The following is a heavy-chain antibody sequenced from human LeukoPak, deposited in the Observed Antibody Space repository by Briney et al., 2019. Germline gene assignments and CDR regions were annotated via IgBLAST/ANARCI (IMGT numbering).Heavy chain of an antibody. CDR2: IYYSGST. Sequence: KPPETLSLTCTVSGGSISSSSYYWGWIRQPPGKGLEWIGSIYYSGSTYYNPSLKSRVTISVDTSKNQFSLKLSSVTAADTAVYYCARGLDYGDYVGYWGQGTLVTVSS. D-gene: IGHD4-17*01. J-gene: IGHJ4*02. CDR3: ARGLDYGDYVGY. V-gene: IGHV4-39*01. CDR1: GGSISSSSYY.